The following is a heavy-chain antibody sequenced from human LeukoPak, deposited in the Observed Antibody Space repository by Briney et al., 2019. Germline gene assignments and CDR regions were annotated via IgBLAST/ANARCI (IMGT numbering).Heavy chain of an antibody. Sequence: SQTLSLTCVISGDSVSSNSAAWNWIRQSPLRGLEWLGRTYYRSKWYNDYAVSVKSRISINSDTSKNQFSLQLNSVTPEDTAVYYCARGWALDYWGQGTLVTVSS. CDR2: TYYRSKWYN. V-gene: IGHV6-1*01. CDR3: ARGWALDY. CDR1: GDSVSSNSAA. D-gene: IGHD1-26*01. J-gene: IGHJ4*02.